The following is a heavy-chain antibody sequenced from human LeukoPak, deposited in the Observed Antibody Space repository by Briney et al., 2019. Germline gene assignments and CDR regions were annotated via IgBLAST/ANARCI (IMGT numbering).Heavy chain of an antibody. Sequence: PSETLSLNCTVSGGSISSYCWSWIRQPPGKGLEWIGYIYYSGSTNYNPSLKSRVTISVDTSKNQFSLKLSSVTAADTAVYYCAREVRGVSVDVWGKGTAVTVSS. J-gene: IGHJ6*04. CDR3: AREVRGVSVDV. V-gene: IGHV4-59*01. D-gene: IGHD3-10*01. CDR2: IYYSGST. CDR1: GGSISSYC.